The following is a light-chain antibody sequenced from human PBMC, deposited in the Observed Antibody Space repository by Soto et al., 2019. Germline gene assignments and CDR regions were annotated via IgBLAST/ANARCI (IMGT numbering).Light chain of an antibody. CDR1: NIGRKS. Sequence: SYVATQPRSVSVAPGQTARITCGGDNIGRKSVHWYQQKPGQAPVLVVYDDSDRPSGIPERFSGTNSGNTATLTIRRVEAGDEADYYCQVWDRSSDHFGTGTKLTVL. CDR3: QVWDRSSDH. J-gene: IGLJ1*01. V-gene: IGLV3-21*02. CDR2: DDS.